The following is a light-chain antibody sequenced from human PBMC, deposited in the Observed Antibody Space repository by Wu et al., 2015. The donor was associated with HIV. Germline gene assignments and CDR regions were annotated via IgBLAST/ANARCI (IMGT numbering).Light chain of an antibody. CDR3: QQYGSSPYT. CDR1: QSVSSH. J-gene: IGKJ2*01. Sequence: EIVLTQSPDTLSLSPGERATLSCRASQSVSSHLAWYQQKPGQAPRLLIFGASSRATGIPDRFSGSGSGTDFTLTIRRLEPEDFAVYYCQQYGSSPYTFGQGTKLEIK. CDR2: GAS. V-gene: IGKV3-20*01.